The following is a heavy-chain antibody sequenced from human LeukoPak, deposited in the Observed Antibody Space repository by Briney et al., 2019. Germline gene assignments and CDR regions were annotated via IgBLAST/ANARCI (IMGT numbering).Heavy chain of an antibody. J-gene: IGHJ4*02. Sequence: TGGSLRLSCAASGFTFSSYGMSWVRQAPGKGLEWVSAISGSGGNTYYADPVKGRFSISRDNSKNTLYLQMNSLRAEDTAVYFCAKDSATYGRFDYWGQGSLVTVSS. CDR3: AKDSATYGRFDY. D-gene: IGHD3-10*01. CDR1: GFTFSSYG. CDR2: ISGSGGNT. V-gene: IGHV3-23*01.